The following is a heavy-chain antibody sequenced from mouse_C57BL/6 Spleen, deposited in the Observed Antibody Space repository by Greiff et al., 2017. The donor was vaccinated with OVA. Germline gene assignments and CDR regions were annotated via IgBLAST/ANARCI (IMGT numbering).Heavy chain of an antibody. Sequence: VQLQQSGPELVKPGASVKISCKASGYAFSSSWMNWVKQRPGKGLEWIGRIYPGDGDTNYNGKFKGKATLTADKSSSTAYMQLSSLTSEDTAVYYCARSVTTVVATNYFDYWGQGTTLTVSS. CDR3: ARSVTTVVATNYFDY. CDR1: GYAFSSSW. D-gene: IGHD1-1*01. V-gene: IGHV1-82*01. CDR2: IYPGDGDT. J-gene: IGHJ2*01.